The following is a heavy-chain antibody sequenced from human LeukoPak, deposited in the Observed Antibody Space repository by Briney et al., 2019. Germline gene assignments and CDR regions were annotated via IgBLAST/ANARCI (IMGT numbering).Heavy chain of an antibody. Sequence: SETLSLTCTVSGGSISSSSYYWGWIRQPPGKGLEWIGSIYYSGSTYYNPSLKSRVTISVDTSKNQFSLKLSSVTAADTAVYYCASQNVLGGIAARPFDYWGQGTLVTVSS. CDR1: GGSISSSSYY. J-gene: IGHJ4*02. V-gene: IGHV4-39*01. CDR2: IYYSGST. CDR3: ASQNVLGGIAARPFDY. D-gene: IGHD6-6*01.